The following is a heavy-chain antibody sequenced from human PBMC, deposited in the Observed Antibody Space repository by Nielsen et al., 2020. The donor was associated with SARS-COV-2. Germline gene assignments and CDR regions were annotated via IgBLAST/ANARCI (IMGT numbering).Heavy chain of an antibody. V-gene: IGHV3-21*01. CDR3: ASDDQRDAFDI. CDR2: ISSSSSYI. CDR1: GFTFSSYS. Sequence: GESLKISCAASGFTFSSYSMNWVRQAPGKGLEWVSSISSSSSYIYYADSVKGRFTISRDNAKNSLYLQMNSLRAEDTAVYYCASDDQRDAFDIWGQGTMVTVSS. J-gene: IGHJ3*02.